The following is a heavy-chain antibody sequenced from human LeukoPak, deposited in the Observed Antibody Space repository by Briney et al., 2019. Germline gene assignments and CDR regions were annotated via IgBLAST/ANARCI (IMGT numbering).Heavy chain of an antibody. V-gene: IGHV1-18*01. CDR2: ISAYNGNT. J-gene: IGHJ4*02. CDR1: GYTFTSYG. D-gene: IGHD3-16*02. CDR3: ARALRTPRLSSRNEGIFDY. Sequence: ASVKVSCKASGYTFTSYGISWVRQAPGQGLEWMGWISAYNGNTNYAQKLQGRVTMTTDTSTSTAYMELRSLRSDDTAVYYCARALRTPRLSSRNEGIFDYWGQGTLVTVSS.